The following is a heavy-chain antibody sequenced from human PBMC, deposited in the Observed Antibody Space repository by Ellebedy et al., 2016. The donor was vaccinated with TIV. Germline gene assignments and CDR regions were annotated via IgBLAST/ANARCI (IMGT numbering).Heavy chain of an antibody. CDR3: ASLDCSGGSCYSDWFDP. CDR1: GGSLSGYY. V-gene: IGHV4-34*01. D-gene: IGHD2-15*01. CDR2: INHSGST. J-gene: IGHJ5*02. Sequence: SETLSLTCAIYGGSLSGYYWSWIRQTPGKGLEWIGEINHSGSTNYNPSLKSRVTISVDTSKNQFSLKLTSVTAADTAVYYCASLDCSGGSCYSDWFDPWGQGTLVTVSS.